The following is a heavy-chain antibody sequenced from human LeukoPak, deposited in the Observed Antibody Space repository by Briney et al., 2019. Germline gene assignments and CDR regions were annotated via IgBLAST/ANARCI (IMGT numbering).Heavy chain of an antibody. V-gene: IGHV3-74*01. Sequence: GGSLRLSCAASGFTFTNYWMHWVRQAPGKGLVWVSRINGDGSSTNYADSVKGRFTVSRDNARNTLYLQMNSLRAEDTAVYYCAKGLLSDSWGQGALVTVSS. D-gene: IGHD2/OR15-2a*01. CDR1: GFTFTNYW. J-gene: IGHJ4*02. CDR3: AKGLLSDS. CDR2: INGDGSST.